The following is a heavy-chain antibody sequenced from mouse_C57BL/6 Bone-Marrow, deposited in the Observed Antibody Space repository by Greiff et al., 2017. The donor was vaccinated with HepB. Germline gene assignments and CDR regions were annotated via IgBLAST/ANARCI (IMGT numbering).Heavy chain of an antibody. D-gene: IGHD1-1*01. V-gene: IGHV1-69*01. J-gene: IGHJ4*01. CDR3: ARDGSSYCYAMDY. CDR1: GYTFTSYW. CDR2: IDPSDSYT. Sequence: VQLQQPGAELVMPGASVKLSCKASGYTFTSYWMHWVKQRPGQGLEWIGEIDPSDSYTNYNQKFKGKSTLTVDKSSSTAYMQLSSLTSEDSAVYYCARDGSSYCYAMDYWGQGTSVTVSS.